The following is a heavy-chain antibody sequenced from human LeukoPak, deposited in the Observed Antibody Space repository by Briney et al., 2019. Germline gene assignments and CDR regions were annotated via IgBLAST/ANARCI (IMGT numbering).Heavy chain of an antibody. D-gene: IGHD3-10*01. CDR3: ARERGGQDWDFDL. Sequence: GGSLRLSCAVPGFNLSNYDMDWVRQAPGKGLEWVAVIWDDGSNKYYEESVKGRFIISSDISKKMLYLQMNNLRAEDTAVYYCARERGGQDWDFDLWGRGTLVTVSS. CDR1: GFNLSNYD. J-gene: IGHJ2*01. CDR2: IWDDGSNK. V-gene: IGHV3-33*01.